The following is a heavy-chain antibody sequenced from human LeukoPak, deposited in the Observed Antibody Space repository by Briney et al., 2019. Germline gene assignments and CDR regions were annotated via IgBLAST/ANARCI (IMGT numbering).Heavy chain of an antibody. CDR3: ASEIPNLRYCTSTSCDY. Sequence: GGSLRLSCAASGFTFSSYSMNWVRQAPGKGLEWVSSITRSSSFVYYADSVKGRFTISRDNAKNSLYLQMSSLRAEDTAVYYCASEIPNLRYCTSTSCDYWGQGTLVTVSS. D-gene: IGHD2-2*01. CDR1: GFTFSSYS. V-gene: IGHV3-21*01. J-gene: IGHJ4*02. CDR2: ITRSSSFV.